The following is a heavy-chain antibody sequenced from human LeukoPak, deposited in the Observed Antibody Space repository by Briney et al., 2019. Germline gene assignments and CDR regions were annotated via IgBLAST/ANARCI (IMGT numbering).Heavy chain of an antibody. Sequence: PSETLSLTCTVSGGSISSYYWGWIRQPAGKGLEYLGRISSTGSTNYNPSLRSRVTISADTSKNHFSLKLTSVTAADTAVYYCARDQTYSGSGIYTYFDYWGQGILVTVSS. CDR3: ARDQTYSGSGIYTYFDY. D-gene: IGHD3-10*01. V-gene: IGHV4-4*07. J-gene: IGHJ4*02. CDR2: ISSTGST. CDR1: GGSISSYY.